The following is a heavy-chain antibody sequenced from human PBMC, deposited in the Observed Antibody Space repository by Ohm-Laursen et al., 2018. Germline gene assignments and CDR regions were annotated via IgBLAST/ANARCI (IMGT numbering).Heavy chain of an antibody. CDR1: GFTFSSYG. CDR3: AKDLEGFDFWSGMYYYYYYGMDV. CDR2: ISYDGSNK. V-gene: IGHV3-30*18. D-gene: IGHD3-3*01. J-gene: IGHJ6*02. Sequence: SLRLSCAASGFTFSSYGMHWVRQAPGKGLEWVAVISYDGSNKYYADSVKGRFTISRDNSKNTLYLQMNSLRAEDTAVYYCAKDLEGFDFWSGMYYYYYYGMDVWGQGTTVTVSS.